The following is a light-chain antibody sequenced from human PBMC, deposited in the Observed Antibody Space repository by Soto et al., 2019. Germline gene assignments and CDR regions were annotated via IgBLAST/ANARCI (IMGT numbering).Light chain of an antibody. J-gene: IGLJ2*01. CDR2: EVS. CDR3: ISYTSSSTDVV. V-gene: IGLV2-14*01. Sequence: QSALTQPASVSGSPGQSITISCTGTSSDVGGYNYVSWYQQHPGKAPKLMIYEVSNRPSGVSNRFSGSKSGNTASLTISGLQAEDEADYYCISYTSSSTDVVFGGGTKLTV. CDR1: SSDVGGYNY.